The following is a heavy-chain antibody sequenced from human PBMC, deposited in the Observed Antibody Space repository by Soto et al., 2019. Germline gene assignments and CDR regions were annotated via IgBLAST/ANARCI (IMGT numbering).Heavy chain of an antibody. J-gene: IGHJ6*02. CDR3: AREHCSSTSCYWFYYGMDV. D-gene: IGHD2-2*01. CDR2: IWYDGSDK. CDR1: GFKFSSYG. V-gene: IGHV3-33*01. Sequence: LRLSCVASGFKFSSYGMHWVRQAPGKGLEWVAVIWYDGSDKYYADSVKGRFTISRDNSKNTVYLQMNSLRAEDTAVYYCAREHCSSTSCYWFYYGMDVWGQGTTVTVSS.